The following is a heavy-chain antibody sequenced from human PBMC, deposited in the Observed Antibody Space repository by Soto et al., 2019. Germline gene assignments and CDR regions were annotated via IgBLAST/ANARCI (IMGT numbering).Heavy chain of an antibody. Sequence: EVQLLESGGGLVQPGGSLRLSCAASGFTFSSYAMSWVRQAPGKGLEWVSAISGSGGSTYYADSVKGRFTISRDNSKNTLYLQMNSLRAEDTAVYYCAKEMGDRIAPVYGMDVWGQGTTVTVSS. CDR2: ISGSGGST. CDR1: GFTFSSYA. V-gene: IGHV3-23*01. J-gene: IGHJ6*02. D-gene: IGHD3-16*01. CDR3: AKEMGDRIAPVYGMDV.